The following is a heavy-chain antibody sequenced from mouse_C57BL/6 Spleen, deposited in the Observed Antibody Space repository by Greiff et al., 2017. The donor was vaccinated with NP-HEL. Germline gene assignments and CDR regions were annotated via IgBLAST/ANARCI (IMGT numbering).Heavy chain of an antibody. V-gene: IGHV3-1*01. Sequence: EVKLMESGPGMVKPSQSLSLTCTVTGYSITSGYDWHWIRHFPGNKLEWMGYISYSGSTNYNPSLKSRISITHDTSKNHFFLKLNSVTTEDTATYYCARGAYYSNYVPFAYWGQGTLVTVSA. CDR1: GYSITSGYD. CDR3: ARGAYYSNYVPFAY. J-gene: IGHJ3*01. D-gene: IGHD2-5*01. CDR2: ISYSGST.